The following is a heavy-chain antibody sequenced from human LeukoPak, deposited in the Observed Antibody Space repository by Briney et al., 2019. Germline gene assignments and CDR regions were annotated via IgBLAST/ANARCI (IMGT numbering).Heavy chain of an antibody. D-gene: IGHD3-22*01. Sequence: SETLSLTCAVYGGSFSGYYWRWIRQPPGKGLEWIGEINHSGSTNYNPSLKSRVPISVDTSKNQFSLKLSSVTAADTAVYYCARHVGKPPRYYYDSSGYRGSFDYWGQGTLVTVSS. CDR2: INHSGST. CDR1: GGSFSGYY. CDR3: ARHVGKPPRYYYDSSGYRGSFDY. J-gene: IGHJ4*02. V-gene: IGHV4-34*01.